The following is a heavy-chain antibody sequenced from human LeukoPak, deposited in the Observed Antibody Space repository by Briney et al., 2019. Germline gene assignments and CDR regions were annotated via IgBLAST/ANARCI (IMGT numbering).Heavy chain of an antibody. D-gene: IGHD3-3*01. CDR2: IYYSGST. J-gene: IGHJ4*02. V-gene: IGHV4-39*07. CDR3: ARMGPYYDFWSGYYRGGGDYFDY. CDR1: GGSISSSSYY. Sequence: SETLSLTCTVSGGSISSSSYYWGWIRQPPGKGLEWIGGIYYSGSTYYNPSLKSRVTISVDTSKNQFSLKLSSVTAADTAVYYCARMGPYYDFWSGYYRGGGDYFDYWGQGTLVTVSS.